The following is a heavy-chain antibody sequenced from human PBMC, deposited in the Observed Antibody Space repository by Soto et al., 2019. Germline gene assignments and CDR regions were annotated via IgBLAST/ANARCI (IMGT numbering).Heavy chain of an antibody. CDR1: GFSFITYW. CDR2: IKGDGSEK. J-gene: IGHJ4*02. Sequence: EVQLVESGGGLVQSGGSLRLSCEASGFSFITYWMNWVRQGPGKGLEWLAGIKGDGSEKQYVDSVKGRFTSSRDNAKNSLYLQMNSVREEDTAGYCCVRAIAGCFALWGQGPRVIVSS. V-gene: IGHV3-7*04. CDR3: VRAIAGCFAL. D-gene: IGHD6-13*01.